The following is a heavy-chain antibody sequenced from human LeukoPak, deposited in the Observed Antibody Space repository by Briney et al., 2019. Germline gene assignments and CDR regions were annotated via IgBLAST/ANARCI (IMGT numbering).Heavy chain of an antibody. V-gene: IGHV3-53*01. J-gene: IGHJ6*03. CDR1: GFTVSSNY. CDR3: ARLYRIQLWPIGPNYYYYMDV. Sequence: GGSLRLSCTASGFTVSSNYMSWVRQAPGKGLEWVSIIYSGSTTYYADSVKGRFTISRDNAKNSLYLQMNSLRAEDTAVYYCARLYRIQLWPIGPNYYYYMDVWGKGTTVTVSS. D-gene: IGHD5-18*01. CDR2: IYSGSTT.